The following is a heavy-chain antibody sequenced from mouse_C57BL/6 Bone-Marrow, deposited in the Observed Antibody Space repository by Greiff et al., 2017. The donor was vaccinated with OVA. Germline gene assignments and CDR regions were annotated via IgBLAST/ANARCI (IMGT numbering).Heavy chain of an antibody. V-gene: IGHV1-74*01. Sequence: QVHVKQPGAELVKPGASVKVSCKASGYTFTSYWMHWVKQRPGQGLEWIGRIHPSDSDTNYNQKFKGKATLPVDKSSSTAYMQLISLTSEDSAVYYCAISFAYWGQGTLVTVSA. CDR3: AISFAY. CDR1: GYTFTSYW. J-gene: IGHJ3*01. CDR2: IHPSDSDT.